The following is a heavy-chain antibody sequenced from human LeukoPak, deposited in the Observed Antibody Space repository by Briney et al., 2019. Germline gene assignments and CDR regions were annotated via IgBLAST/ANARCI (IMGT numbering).Heavy chain of an antibody. J-gene: IGHJ3*02. CDR1: GGSISSGTYF. D-gene: IGHD4-23*01. CDR2: VYSSGNT. Sequence: KTSETLSLTCNVSGGSISSGTYFWSWIRQPAGKGLEWIGRVYSSGNTNYNPALQSRVTILVDTSKNQFSLKLSSVTAADTAVYYCARRELTPGAFDIWGQGTMVTVSS. V-gene: IGHV4-61*02. CDR3: ARRELTPGAFDI.